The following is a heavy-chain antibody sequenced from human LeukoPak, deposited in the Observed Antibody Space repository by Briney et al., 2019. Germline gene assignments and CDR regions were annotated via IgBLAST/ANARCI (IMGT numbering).Heavy chain of an antibody. V-gene: IGHV1-2*02. Sequence: ASVTVSCKASVYTFTGYYMHWVRQAPGQGLEWMGWINPNSGGTNYAQKFQGRVTMTRDTSISTAYMELSRLRSDDTAVYYCARYKRQWLVGFDYWGQGTLVTVSS. CDR3: ARYKRQWLVGFDY. D-gene: IGHD6-19*01. J-gene: IGHJ4*02. CDR2: INPNSGGT. CDR1: VYTFTGYY.